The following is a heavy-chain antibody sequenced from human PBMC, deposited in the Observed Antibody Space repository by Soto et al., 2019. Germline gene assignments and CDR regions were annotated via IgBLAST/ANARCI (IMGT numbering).Heavy chain of an antibody. CDR3: AREGIVVVPAAKKPNQYYYYFTAV. J-gene: IGHJ6*03. V-gene: IGHV3-66*01. D-gene: IGHD2-2*01. Sequence: KGLEWVSVIYSGGSTYYADSVKGRFTISRDNSKNTLYLQMNSLRAEDTAVYYCAREGIVVVPAAKKPNQYYYYFTAVWGNRTTVT. CDR2: IYSGGST.